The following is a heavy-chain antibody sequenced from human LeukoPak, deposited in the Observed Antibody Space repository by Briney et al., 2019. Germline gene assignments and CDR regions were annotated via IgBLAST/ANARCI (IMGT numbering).Heavy chain of an antibody. V-gene: IGHV3-53*05. D-gene: IGHD2-2*01. J-gene: IGHJ6*03. CDR3: AKDRRDIVVVPAAFGHYYYYYYMDV. CDR2: IYSGGST. CDR1: GFTVSSNY. Sequence: PGGSLRLSCAASGFTVSSNYMSWVRQAPGKGLEWVSVIYSGGSTYYADSVKGRFTISRDNSKNTLYLQMNSLRAEDTAVYYCAKDRRDIVVVPAAFGHYYYYYYMDVWGKGTTVTISS.